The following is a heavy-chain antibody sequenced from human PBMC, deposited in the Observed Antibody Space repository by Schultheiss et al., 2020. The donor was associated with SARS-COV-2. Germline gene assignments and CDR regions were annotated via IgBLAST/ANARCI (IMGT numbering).Heavy chain of an antibody. J-gene: IGHJ4*02. CDR3: AKVKEYSYGFYYFDY. D-gene: IGHD5-18*01. CDR2: ISGDGGST. V-gene: IGHV3-43*02. CDR1: GFTFDEYA. Sequence: GESLKISCAASGFTFDEYAMHWVRQAPGKGLAWVSLISGDGGSTYYADSVKGRFTISRDNSKNSLYLQMNSLRTEDTALYYCAKVKEYSYGFYYFDYWGQGTLVTVSS.